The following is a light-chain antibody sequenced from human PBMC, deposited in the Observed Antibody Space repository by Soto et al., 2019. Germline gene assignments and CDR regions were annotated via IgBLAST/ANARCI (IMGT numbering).Light chain of an antibody. CDR1: SGHSGYA. CDR3: QTWDTGIWV. V-gene: IGLV4-69*02. Sequence: QAVVTQSPSASASLGASVKLTCTLDSGHSGYAIAWHQQKPEKGPRYLMRINNGGSHSRGVGIPDRFSGSSSGTERYLTISSLQSEDEADYYCQTWDTGIWVFGGGTKLTVL. CDR2: INNGGSH. J-gene: IGLJ3*02.